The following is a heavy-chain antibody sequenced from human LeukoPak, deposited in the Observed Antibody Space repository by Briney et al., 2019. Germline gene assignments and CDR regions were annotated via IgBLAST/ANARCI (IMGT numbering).Heavy chain of an antibody. CDR1: GGSISSYY. V-gene: IGHV4-59*01. D-gene: IGHD3-22*01. J-gene: IGHJ4*02. CDR3: AREGYDSNIYYKADY. Sequence: SETLSLTCTVSGGSISSYYWSWIRQPPGKGLEWIGYISYSGSTNYNPSLKSRVTITVDTSKNQFSLKLSSVTAADTAVYHCAREGYDSNIYYKADYWGQGTLVTVSS. CDR2: ISYSGST.